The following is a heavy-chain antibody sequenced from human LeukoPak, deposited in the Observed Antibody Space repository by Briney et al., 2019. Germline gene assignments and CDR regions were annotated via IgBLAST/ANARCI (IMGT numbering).Heavy chain of an antibody. Sequence: PGGSLRLSCAASGFTFSSYWMSWVRQARGKGLEWVANIKQDGSEKYYVDSVKGRFTISRDNAKNSLYLQMNSLRAEDTAVYYCARAHIAAAGTHFDYWGQGTLVTVSS. CDR1: GFTFSSYW. CDR3: ARAHIAAAGTHFDY. CDR2: IKQDGSEK. V-gene: IGHV3-7*01. J-gene: IGHJ4*02. D-gene: IGHD6-13*01.